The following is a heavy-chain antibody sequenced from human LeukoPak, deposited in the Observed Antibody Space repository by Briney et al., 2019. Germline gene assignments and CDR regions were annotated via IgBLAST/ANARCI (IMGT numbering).Heavy chain of an antibody. CDR3: ARHSNPIAVAGRAYGMDV. CDR1: GGSISSSSHS. Sequence: SETLSLTCTVSGGSISSSSHSWGWIRQPPGKGLEWTGIIYYTGRTYYNPSLKSRVTISVDTSKNQFSLKLSSVTAADTAVYYCARHSNPIAVAGRAYGMDVWGQGTTVTVSS. CDR2: IYYTGRT. V-gene: IGHV4-39*01. J-gene: IGHJ6*02. D-gene: IGHD6-19*01.